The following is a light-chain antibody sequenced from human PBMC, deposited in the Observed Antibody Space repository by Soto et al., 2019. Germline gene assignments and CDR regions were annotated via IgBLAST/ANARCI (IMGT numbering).Light chain of an antibody. V-gene: IGLV1-44*01. Sequence: QSVLTQPPSASGTPGQRVTISCSGSSSNIGSNTVNWYQQLPGTAPKLLIYSNNQRPSGVPDRFSGSKSGTSASLAIRGLQSEDEADYYCAAWDDSLNGVLGGGTKLTVL. J-gene: IGLJ3*02. CDR2: SNN. CDR1: SSNIGSNT. CDR3: AAWDDSLNGV.